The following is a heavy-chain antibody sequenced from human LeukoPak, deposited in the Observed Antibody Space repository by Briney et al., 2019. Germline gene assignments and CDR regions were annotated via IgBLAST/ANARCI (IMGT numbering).Heavy chain of an antibody. CDR1: GFTFSSYG. J-gene: IGHJ4*02. CDR3: AKSLTLMVLSRIGFDY. D-gene: IGHD4/OR15-4a*01. CDR2: ISGSGGST. V-gene: IGHV3-23*01. Sequence: PGGSLRLSCAASGFTFSSYGMSWVRQAPGKGLEWVSAISGSGGSTYYADSVKGRFTISRDNSKNTLYLQMNSLRAGDTAVYYCAKSLTLMVLSRIGFDYWGQGTLVTVSS.